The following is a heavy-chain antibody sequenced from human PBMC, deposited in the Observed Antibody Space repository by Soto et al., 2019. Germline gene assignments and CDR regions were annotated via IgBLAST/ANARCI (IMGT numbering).Heavy chain of an antibody. CDR2: IYPGDSDT. CDR3: ARSLRRVRGVIIKALGYYYGMDV. D-gene: IGHD3-10*01. Sequence: GESLKISCKGSGYSFTSYWIGWVRQMPGKGLEWMGIIYPGDSDTRYSPSFQGQVTISADKSISTAYLQWSGLKASDTAMYYCARSLRRVRGVIIKALGYYYGMDVWGQGTTVTVSS. CDR1: GYSFTSYW. J-gene: IGHJ6*02. V-gene: IGHV5-51*01.